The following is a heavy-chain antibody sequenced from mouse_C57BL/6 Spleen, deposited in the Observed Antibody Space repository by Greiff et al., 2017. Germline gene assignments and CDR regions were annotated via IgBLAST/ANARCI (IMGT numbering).Heavy chain of an antibody. J-gene: IGHJ2*01. D-gene: IGHD1-1*01. Sequence: EVQLVESGPGLVKPSQSLSLTCSVTGYSITSGYYWNWIRQFPGNKLEWMGYLSYDGSNNYNPSLKNRISITRDTSKNQFFLKLNSVTTEDTATYYCARATTVVATDYWGQGTTLTVSS. CDR1: GYSITSGYY. CDR2: LSYDGSN. V-gene: IGHV3-6*01. CDR3: ARATTVVATDY.